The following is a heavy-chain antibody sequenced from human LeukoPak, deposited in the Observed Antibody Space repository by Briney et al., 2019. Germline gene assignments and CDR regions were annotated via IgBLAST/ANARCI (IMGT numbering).Heavy chain of an antibody. D-gene: IGHD4-17*01. CDR2: ISSSGSTI. Sequence: GGSLRLSCAASGFTFSSYEMNWVRQAPGKGLEWVSYISSSGSTIYYADSVKGRFTISRDNAKNSLYLQMNSLRAEDTTIYYCARSQGGDWDFDLWGRGTLVTVSS. V-gene: IGHV3-48*03. CDR1: GFTFSSYE. CDR3: ARSQGGDWDFDL. J-gene: IGHJ2*01.